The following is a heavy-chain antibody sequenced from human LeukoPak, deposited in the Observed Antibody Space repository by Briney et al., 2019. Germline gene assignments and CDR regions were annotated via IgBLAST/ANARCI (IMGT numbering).Heavy chain of an antibody. D-gene: IGHD3-10*01. CDR1: GFDFNTYE. Sequence: GGSLRLSCVASGFDFNTYEMKWVRQAPGKGLEWVSHITSSGTSMVYADSVKGRFTISRDNAKNSLYLQLRSLRVEDTAVYCARLLWPAVKGAFDYWGQGNLVTVSS. CDR2: ITSSGTSM. CDR3: RLLWPAVKGAFDY. V-gene: IGHV3-48*03. J-gene: IGHJ4*02.